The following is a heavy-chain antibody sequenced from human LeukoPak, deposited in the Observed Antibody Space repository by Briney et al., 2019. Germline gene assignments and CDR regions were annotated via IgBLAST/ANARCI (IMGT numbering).Heavy chain of an antibody. Sequence: PSETLSLTCTVSGGSISSYYWSWIRQPPGKGLEWIGYIYYSGSTYYNPSLKSRVTISVDTSKNQFSLKLSSVTAADTAVYYCARGGWFFDYWGQGTLVTVSS. CDR2: IYYSGST. J-gene: IGHJ4*02. CDR3: ARGGWFFDY. V-gene: IGHV4-59*06. CDR1: GGSISSYY. D-gene: IGHD6-19*01.